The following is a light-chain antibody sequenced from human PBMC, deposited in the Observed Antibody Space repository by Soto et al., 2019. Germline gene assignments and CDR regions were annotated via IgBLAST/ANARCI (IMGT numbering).Light chain of an antibody. CDR1: QSVSSSY. CDR2: GAS. V-gene: IGKV3-20*01. CDR3: QQYGSSPLT. Sequence: EIVLTQSPGTLSLSPGERATLSCRSSQSVSSSYLAWYPQKPGQAPRLLIYGASSRATGIPDRFSGSGSGTDFTLTISRLEPEDFAGYYCQQYGSSPLTFGQGTKVEIK. J-gene: IGKJ1*01.